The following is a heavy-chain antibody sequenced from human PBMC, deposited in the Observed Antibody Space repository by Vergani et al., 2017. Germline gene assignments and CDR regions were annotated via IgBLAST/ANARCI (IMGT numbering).Heavy chain of an antibody. CDR2: FYTGGST. Sequence: QVQLQESGPGLVRPSQTLSLTCTVSGGSISSGSYYWSWFRQPAGKGLEWIGRFYTGGSTSYNPSLKNRVTISVDTSKNQFYLQLSSVTAAYTAVYYCARGPLYSTTSPFLLLDMDVWGQGTTVTVSS. CDR3: ARGPLYSTTSPFLLLDMDV. J-gene: IGHJ6*02. V-gene: IGHV4-61*02. D-gene: IGHD6-13*01. CDR1: GGSISSGSYY.